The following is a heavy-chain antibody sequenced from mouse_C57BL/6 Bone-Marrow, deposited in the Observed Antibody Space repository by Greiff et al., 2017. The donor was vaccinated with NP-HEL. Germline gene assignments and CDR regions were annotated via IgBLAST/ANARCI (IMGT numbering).Heavy chain of an antibody. V-gene: IGHV1-19*01. CDR2: INPYNGGT. Sequence: VQLQQSGPVLVKPGASVKMSCKASGYTFTDYYMNWVKQSHGKSLEWIGVINPYNGGTSYNQKFKGKATLTVDKSSSTAYMELNSLTSEDSAVYYCALYSNYGDAMDYWGQGTSVTVTS. D-gene: IGHD2-5*01. CDR3: ALYSNYGDAMDY. CDR1: GYTFTDYY. J-gene: IGHJ4*01.